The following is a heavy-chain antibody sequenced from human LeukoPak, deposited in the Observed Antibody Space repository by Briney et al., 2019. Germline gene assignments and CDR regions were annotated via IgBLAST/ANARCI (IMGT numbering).Heavy chain of an antibody. V-gene: IGHV4-31*03. Sequence: SETLSLTCSVSGDSINNGGFYWSWIRQLPGKGLEWIGFIFYSGNTYYNPSLKSRSTISVDTSNSQFSLKLNYVTAADTAVYYCARTRLRGDPFVYWGQGTLVTVSS. D-gene: IGHD2-21*02. CDR3: ARTRLRGDPFVY. CDR2: IFYSGNT. CDR1: GDSINNGGFY. J-gene: IGHJ4*02.